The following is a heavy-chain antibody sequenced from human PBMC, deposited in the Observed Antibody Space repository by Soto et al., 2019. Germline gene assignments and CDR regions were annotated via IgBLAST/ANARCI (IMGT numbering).Heavy chain of an antibody. CDR3: ASGLWEEGFLGWPLDV. Sequence: PGGSLRLSCAASGFTFSSYSMNWVRQAPGKGLEWVSYISSSSSTIYYADSVKGRFTISRDNAKNSLYLQMNSLRAEDTAVYYCASGLWEEGFLGWPLDVSGKGTTVTVSS. CDR1: GFTFSSYS. CDR2: ISSSSSTI. J-gene: IGHJ6*04. D-gene: IGHD5-18*01. V-gene: IGHV3-48*01.